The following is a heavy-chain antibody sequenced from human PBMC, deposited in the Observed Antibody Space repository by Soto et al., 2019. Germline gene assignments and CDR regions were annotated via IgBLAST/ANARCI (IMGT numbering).Heavy chain of an antibody. CDR1: GFTFSNAW. Sequence: GGSLRLSCAASGFTFSNAWMSWVRQAPGKGLEWVGRIKSKTDGGTTDYAAPVTGRFTISRDDSKNTLYLQMNSLKTEDTAVYYCTTSGAGEDAFDIWGQGTMVTVSS. V-gene: IGHV3-15*01. D-gene: IGHD3-10*01. CDR2: IKSKTDGGTT. CDR3: TTSGAGEDAFDI. J-gene: IGHJ3*02.